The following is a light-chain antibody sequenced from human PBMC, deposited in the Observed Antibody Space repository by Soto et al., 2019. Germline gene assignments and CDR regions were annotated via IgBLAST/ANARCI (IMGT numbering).Light chain of an antibody. Sequence: QSALTQPPSASGSPGQSVTISCTGTSSDVGGYNYVSWYQQHPGKAPKLMIYEVSKRPSGVPDRFSGSKSGNTASLTVSGLQAEDEADYYCSSYTSSSTPWVFGGGTQLTVL. CDR3: SSYTSSSTPWV. V-gene: IGLV2-8*01. J-gene: IGLJ3*02. CDR2: EVS. CDR1: SSDVGGYNY.